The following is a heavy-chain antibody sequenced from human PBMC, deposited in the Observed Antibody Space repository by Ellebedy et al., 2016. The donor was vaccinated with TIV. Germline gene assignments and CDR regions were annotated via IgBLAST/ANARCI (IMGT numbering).Heavy chain of an antibody. D-gene: IGHD1-1*01. Sequence: GESLKISCAASGLTVSSTYMSWVRQAPGTGLEWISVIHTGGDTNYADSVKGRFTMSRDTSKNTVHLQINSVRVEDTPVYYCAGETFNDVDLIIWGVLDTWGQGTMVTVSS. V-gene: IGHV3-66*01. CDR1: GLTVSSTY. CDR2: IHTGGDT. J-gene: IGHJ3*02. CDR3: AGETFNDVDLIIWGVLDT.